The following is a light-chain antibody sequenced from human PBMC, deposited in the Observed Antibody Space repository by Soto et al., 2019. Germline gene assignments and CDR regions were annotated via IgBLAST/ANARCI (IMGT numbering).Light chain of an antibody. V-gene: IGKV3-20*01. CDR2: AAS. CDR3: QHHDNWPLIT. Sequence: EIVLMPSPGTLSLSPGERATLSCRTSQSVSSTSLAWYHQRPGQAPRLLIHAASRRATGIPDRFSGSGSGTAFTLTISSLQSEDFALYYCQHHDNWPLITFGQGTRLEIK. CDR1: QSVSSTS. J-gene: IGKJ5*01.